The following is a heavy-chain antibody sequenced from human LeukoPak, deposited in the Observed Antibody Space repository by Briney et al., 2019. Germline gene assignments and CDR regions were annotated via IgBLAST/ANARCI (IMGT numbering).Heavy chain of an antibody. CDR2: INPGSGGT. V-gene: IGHV1-2*06. CDR1: AYTSTGYY. D-gene: IGHD2-15*01. CDR3: ARAYCSGYTCFTDY. J-gene: IGHJ4*02. Sequence: GASVKVSCKASAYTSTGYYMHWVRQAPGQGLEWMGRINPGSGGTNYAQSFQGRVTMTRDTSISTAYMELSRLRSDDTAVYYCARAYCSGYTCFTDYWGQGTLVTVSS.